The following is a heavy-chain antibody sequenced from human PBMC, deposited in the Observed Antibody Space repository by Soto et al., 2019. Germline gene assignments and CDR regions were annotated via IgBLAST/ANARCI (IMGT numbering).Heavy chain of an antibody. V-gene: IGHV3-11*04. D-gene: IGHD2-15*01. Sequence: GGSLRLSCAASGFTFSDYYMSWIRQAPGKGLEWVSYISSSGSTIYYADSVKGRSTISRDNSKNSLFLQMNSLRAEDTAVYFCAKGDCSGGSCYFSAYDIWGQGTMVTVSS. CDR3: AKGDCSGGSCYFSAYDI. J-gene: IGHJ3*02. CDR2: ISSSGSTI. CDR1: GFTFSDYY.